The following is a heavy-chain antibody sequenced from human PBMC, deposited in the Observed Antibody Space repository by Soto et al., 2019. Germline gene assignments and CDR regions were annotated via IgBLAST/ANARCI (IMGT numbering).Heavy chain of an antibody. CDR1: GGSISSGDYY. J-gene: IGHJ4*02. CDR2: IYYSGST. V-gene: IGHV4-30-4*01. CDR3: ARDPYYYDSSGYYRLPGGFDY. D-gene: IGHD3-22*01. Sequence: PSETLSLTCTVSGGSISSGDYYWSWIRQPPGKGLEWIGYIYYSGSTYYNPSLKSRVTISVDTSKNQFSLKLSSVTAADTAVYYCARDPYYYDSSGYYRLPGGFDYWGQGTLVTVSS.